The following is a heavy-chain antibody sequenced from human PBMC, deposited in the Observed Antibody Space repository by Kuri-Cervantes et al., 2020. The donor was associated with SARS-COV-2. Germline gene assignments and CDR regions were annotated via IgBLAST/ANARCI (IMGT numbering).Heavy chain of an antibody. CDR2: ISASGGST. Sequence: GGSLRLSCAASRFNFGSWDMNWVRQAPGKGLEWVSSISASGGSTYYADSVKGRFTISRDNSKNTLYLQMNSLRAEDTAVYYCAKDTEYSSGWYYFDYWGQGTLVTVSS. V-gene: IGHV3-23*01. CDR1: RFNFGSWD. D-gene: IGHD6-19*01. J-gene: IGHJ4*02. CDR3: AKDTEYSSGWYYFDY.